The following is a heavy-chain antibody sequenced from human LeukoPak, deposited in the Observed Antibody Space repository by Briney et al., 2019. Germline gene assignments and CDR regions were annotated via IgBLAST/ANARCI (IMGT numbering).Heavy chain of an antibody. CDR1: GGSISGGKDF. Sequence: SETLSLTCAVSGGSISGGKDFWGWIRQSPGKGLEWIGSIYYTGSTYYNPSLKSRVTISVDTSKSEFSLMVHSVTAADTAMYYCARRGITYSTSFFDSWAQGTLVTVAS. D-gene: IGHD6-13*01. J-gene: IGHJ4*02. CDR2: IYYTGST. V-gene: IGHV4-39*01. CDR3: ARRGITYSTSFFDS.